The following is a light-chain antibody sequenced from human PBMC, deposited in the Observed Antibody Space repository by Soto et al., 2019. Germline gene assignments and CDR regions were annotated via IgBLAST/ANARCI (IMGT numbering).Light chain of an antibody. J-gene: IGKJ4*01. CDR3: MQTIQLPLT. CDR1: QSLVHSDGNTY. CDR2: EVS. Sequence: DVVMTQSPLSLPVTLGQPAAISCRSRQSLVHSDGNTYLNWFQQRPGQTPQVLIYEVSNRLSGVPDRFGGYGAGKDFTLEISRVEAADVGIYYCMQTIQLPLTFGGGTKVDIK. V-gene: IGKV2D-29*01.